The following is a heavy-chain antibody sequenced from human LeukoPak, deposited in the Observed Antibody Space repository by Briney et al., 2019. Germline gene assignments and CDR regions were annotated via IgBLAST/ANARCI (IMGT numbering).Heavy chain of an antibody. Sequence: GASVKVSCKASGYTFTGYYMHWVRQAPGKGLEWMGGFDPEDGETIYAQKFQGRVTMTEDTSTDTAYMELSSLRSEDTAVYYCATAGYCSGGSCSYYFDYWGQGTLVTVSS. CDR2: FDPEDGET. J-gene: IGHJ4*02. CDR1: GYTFTGYY. CDR3: ATAGYCSGGSCSYYFDY. V-gene: IGHV1-24*01. D-gene: IGHD2-15*01.